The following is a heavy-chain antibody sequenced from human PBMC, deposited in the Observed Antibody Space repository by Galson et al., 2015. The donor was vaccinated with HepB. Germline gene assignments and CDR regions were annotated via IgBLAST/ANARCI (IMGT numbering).Heavy chain of an antibody. J-gene: IGHJ4*02. CDR3: ARYDPGAGNVFDY. CDR1: GFTFSDYY. D-gene: IGHD6-13*01. Sequence: SLRLSCAASGFTFSDYYISWLRQAPGKGLEWVSYISPSGGTMYYADSVKGRFTISRDNAKNSLYLQMKSLRAEDTAVYYCARYDPGAGNVFDYWGQGTLVTVSS. CDR2: ISPSGGTM. V-gene: IGHV3-11*01.